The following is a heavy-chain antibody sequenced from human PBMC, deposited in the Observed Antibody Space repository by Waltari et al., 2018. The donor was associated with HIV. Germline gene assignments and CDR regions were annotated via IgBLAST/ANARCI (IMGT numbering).Heavy chain of an antibody. CDR3: ARHMISERGSYDILTGFDY. CDR2: VYYTGST. D-gene: IGHD3-9*01. J-gene: IGHJ4*02. Sequence: QLQLQESGPGLVTPSETLSLTCSVSGGSISTRSFYWAWIPQSPGKGLEWIGSVYYTGSTFYNPSLESRLSVSVDTSKKEVSLRLSSVTAADTAVYYCARHMISERGSYDILTGFDYWGQGTLVTVSS. V-gene: IGHV4-39*01. CDR1: GGSISTRSFY.